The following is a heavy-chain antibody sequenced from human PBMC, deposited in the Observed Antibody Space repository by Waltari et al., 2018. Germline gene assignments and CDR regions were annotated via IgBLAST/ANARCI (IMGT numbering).Heavy chain of an antibody. V-gene: IGHV1-3*01. D-gene: IGHD4-17*01. Sequence: QVQVVQSGPELKKPGASVKLSCKTSGYIFSDYGIHWGRQAPGQGLEWLGWISGGNCDTRYSQKFQGRITITRDTSACTAYMDLISLRSEDTALNYCLTSTFEYSGQGTLVSGS. CDR1: GYIFSDYG. J-gene: IGHJ4*02. CDR3: LTSTFEY. CDR2: ISGGNCDT.